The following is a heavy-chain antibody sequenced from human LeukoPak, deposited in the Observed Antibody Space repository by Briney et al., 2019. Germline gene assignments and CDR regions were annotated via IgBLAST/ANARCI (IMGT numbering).Heavy chain of an antibody. V-gene: IGHV1-2*02. Sequence: ASVKVSCKASGYTFTGYYMHWVRQAPGQGLEWMGWINPNSGDTNYAQKFQGRVTMTRDTSISTAYMELNRLRSDDTVIYYCARDGGEKSFDSWGQGALVTVSS. CDR1: GYTFTGYY. CDR3: ARDGGEKSFDS. J-gene: IGHJ4*02. D-gene: IGHD2-15*01. CDR2: INPNSGDT.